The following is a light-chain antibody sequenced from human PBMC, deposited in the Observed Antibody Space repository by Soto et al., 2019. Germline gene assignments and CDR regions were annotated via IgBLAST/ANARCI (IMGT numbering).Light chain of an antibody. CDR1: HAISNY. CDR3: QQTYNTPIT. Sequence: DIPMTQSPSSLSASVGDRVTITCRASHAISNYLNWYQQRPGKAPKLLIYAASSLQSGVPSRFSGSESGTDFTLTISSLQPEDCATYYCQQTYNTPITFGQGTRLEIK. CDR2: AAS. J-gene: IGKJ5*01. V-gene: IGKV1-39*01.